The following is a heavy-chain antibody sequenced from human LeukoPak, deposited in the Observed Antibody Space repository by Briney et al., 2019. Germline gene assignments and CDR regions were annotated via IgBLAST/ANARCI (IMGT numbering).Heavy chain of an antibody. CDR2: ISSNGGST. D-gene: IGHD2-2*01. CDR1: GFTLSSYA. V-gene: IGHV3-64D*06. J-gene: IGHJ5*02. Sequence: GGSLRLSCSASGFTLSSYAMHWVRQAPGKGLEYVSAISSNGGSTYYADSVKGRFTISRDNSKNTLYLQMSSLRAEDTAVYYCVKGYCSSTSCYGPWFDPWGQGTLVTVSS. CDR3: VKGYCSSTSCYGPWFDP.